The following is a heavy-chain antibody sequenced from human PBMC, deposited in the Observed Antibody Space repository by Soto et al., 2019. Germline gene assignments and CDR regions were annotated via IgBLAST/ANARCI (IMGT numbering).Heavy chain of an antibody. V-gene: IGHV1-2*02. CDR2: INPNSGGT. CDR3: ARDQDQYYFDY. CDR1: GYTFTGYY. Sequence: ASVKVSCKASGYTFTGYYMHWVRQAPGQGLEWMGRINPNSGGTNYAQKFQGRVTMTRDTSTSTVYMELSSLRSEDTAVYYCARDQDQYYFDYWGQGTLVTVSS. J-gene: IGHJ4*02.